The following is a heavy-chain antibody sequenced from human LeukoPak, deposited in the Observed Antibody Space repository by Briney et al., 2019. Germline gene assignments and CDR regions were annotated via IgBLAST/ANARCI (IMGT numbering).Heavy chain of an antibody. CDR3: ATDPGEWEPI. CDR1: GLTFTNAW. J-gene: IGHJ3*02. CDR2: IKSKTDGGTS. V-gene: IGHV3-15*01. D-gene: IGHD1-26*01. Sequence: PGGSLRLSCATSGLTFTNAWMSWFRQAPGKGLEWVGHIKSKTDGGTSDYAAPVQGRFTISRDDSKNTLYLQMNSLKIEDTAVYYCATDPGEWEPIWGQGTMVTVSS.